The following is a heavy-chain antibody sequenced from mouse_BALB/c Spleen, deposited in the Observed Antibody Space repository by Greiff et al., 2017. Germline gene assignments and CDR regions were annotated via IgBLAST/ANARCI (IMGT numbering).Heavy chain of an antibody. Sequence: EVQLHQSGAELVKPGASVKLSCTASGFNIKDSYMHWVKQRPEQGLEWIGRIDPANGNTKYDPKFQGKATITADTSSNTAYLQLSSLSSEDTAVYNCAKGLRRALDNWGQETSVTVSS. CDR2: IDPANGNT. J-gene: IGHJ4*01. D-gene: IGHD2-2*01. CDR1: GFNIKDSY. V-gene: IGHV14-3*02. CDR3: AKGLRRALDN.